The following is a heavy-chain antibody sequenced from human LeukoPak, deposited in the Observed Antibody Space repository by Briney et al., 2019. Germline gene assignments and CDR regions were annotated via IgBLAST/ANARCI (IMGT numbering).Heavy chain of an antibody. CDR3: ARGQRGYYGDYKFDP. CDR2: ISSSSSYI. V-gene: IGHV3-21*04. J-gene: IGHJ5*02. Sequence: GGSLRLSCAASGFTFSSYSMNWVRQAPGKGLEWVSSISSSSSYIYYADSVKGRFTISRDNAKNSLYLQMNSLRAEDTAVYYCARGQRGYYGDYKFDPWGQGTLVTVSS. CDR1: GFTFSSYS. D-gene: IGHD4-17*01.